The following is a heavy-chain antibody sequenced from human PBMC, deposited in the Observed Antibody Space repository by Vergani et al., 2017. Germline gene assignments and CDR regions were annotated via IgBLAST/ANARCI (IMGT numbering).Heavy chain of an antibody. CDR2: IYYSGST. D-gene: IGHD3-16*01. CDR3: ARAPFRSECAIDI. V-gene: IGHV4-59*01. J-gene: IGHJ3*02. CDR1: GGSISSYY. Sequence: QVQLQQWGAGLLKPSETLSLTCAVYGGSISSYYWSWIRQPPGKGLEWIGYIYYSGSTNYNPSLKSRVTISVDTSNNQFSLKLSAVTAADTGVYYCARAPFRSECAIDIWGQGTMVTVSS.